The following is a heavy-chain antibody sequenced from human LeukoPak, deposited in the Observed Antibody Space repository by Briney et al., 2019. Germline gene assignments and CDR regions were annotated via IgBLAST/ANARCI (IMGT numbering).Heavy chain of an antibody. V-gene: IGHV4-39*07. J-gene: IGHJ4*02. Sequence: SETLSLTCTVSGGSISSSSYYWGWIRQPPGKGLEWIGSIYHSGSTYYNPSLKSRVTISVDTSKNQFSLKLSSVTAADTAVYYCATGDIVQIDHWGQGTLVTVSS. CDR1: GGSISSSSYY. CDR3: ATGDIVQIDH. CDR2: IYHSGST. D-gene: IGHD5-12*01.